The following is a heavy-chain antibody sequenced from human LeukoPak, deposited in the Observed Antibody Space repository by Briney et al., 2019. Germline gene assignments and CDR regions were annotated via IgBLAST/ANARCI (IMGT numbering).Heavy chain of an antibody. J-gene: IGHJ6*02. V-gene: IGHV3-15*01. Sequence: GGSLRLSCAASGFTFSNAWMSWVRQAPGKGLEWVGRIKRRTDGGTTDYVAPVKGRFTISRDDSKNTLYLQMNSLKTEDTAVYYCTTGLPDYYYGMDVWGQGTTVTVSS. CDR1: GFTFSNAW. CDR3: TTGLPDYYYGMDV. CDR2: IKRRTDGGTT.